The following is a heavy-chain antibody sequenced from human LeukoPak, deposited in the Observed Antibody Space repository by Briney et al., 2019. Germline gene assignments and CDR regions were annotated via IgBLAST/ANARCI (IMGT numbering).Heavy chain of an antibody. V-gene: IGHV3-23*01. CDR2: ISIDGGRT. J-gene: IGHJ6*03. CDR1: GFTFSSYA. Sequence: GGSLRLSCAASGFTFSSYAMSWVRQAPGKGPEWVSTISIDGGRTYYADSVKGRFTVSRDTSKNTLYLQMNSLRAKDTAVYYCARKGIGSSRYQNMDVWGKGTTVTVSS. CDR3: ARKGIGSSRYQNMDV. D-gene: IGHD6-25*01.